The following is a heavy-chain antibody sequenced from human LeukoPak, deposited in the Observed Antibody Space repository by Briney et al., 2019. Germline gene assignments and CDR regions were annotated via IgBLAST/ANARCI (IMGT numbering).Heavy chain of an antibody. CDR3: ARPVTGVFDY. V-gene: IGHV4-39*07. J-gene: IGHJ4*02. CDR2: IYYSGST. D-gene: IGHD7-27*01. Sequence: SETLSLTCTVSGGSISSSSYYWGWIRQPPGKGLEWIGSIYYSGSTYYNPSLKSRVTISVDTSKNQFSLKLSSVTAADTAVYYCARPVTGVFDYWGQGTLVTVSS. CDR1: GGSISSSSYY.